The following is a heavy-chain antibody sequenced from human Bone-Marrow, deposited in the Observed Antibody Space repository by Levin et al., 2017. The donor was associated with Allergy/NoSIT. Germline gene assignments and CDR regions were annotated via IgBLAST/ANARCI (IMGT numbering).Heavy chain of an antibody. CDR2: IYYTAST. Sequence: SCTVSGDSIGSYYWSWIRQPPGKGLEWIGYIYYTASTNYNPSLKSRVTISADTSKNQFSLNMTSVTAADTAVYFCTRGNALEIWGRGTMVTVSS. V-gene: IGHV4-59*01. J-gene: IGHJ3*02. CDR1: GDSIGSYY. CDR3: TRGNALEI.